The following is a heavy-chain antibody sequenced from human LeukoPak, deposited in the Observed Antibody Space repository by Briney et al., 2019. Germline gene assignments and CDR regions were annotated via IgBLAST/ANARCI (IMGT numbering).Heavy chain of an antibody. J-gene: IGHJ1*01. D-gene: IGHD3-3*01. CDR2: ISGSGGST. Sequence: GGSLRLSCAASGFTFSSYAMSWVHQAPGKGLEWVSAISGSGGSTYYADSVKGRFTISRDNSKNTLYLQMNSLRAEDTAVYYCAKDEVVVIILSEYFQHWGQGTLVTVSS. V-gene: IGHV3-23*01. CDR1: GFTFSSYA. CDR3: AKDEVVVIILSEYFQH.